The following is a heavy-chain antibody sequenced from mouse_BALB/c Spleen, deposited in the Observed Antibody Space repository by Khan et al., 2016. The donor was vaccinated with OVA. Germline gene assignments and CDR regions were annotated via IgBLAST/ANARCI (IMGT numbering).Heavy chain of an antibody. CDR2: INPTSGYT. J-gene: IGHJ4*01. CDR1: GYTFTSHT. Sequence: LQESGAELARPGASVKMSCKASGYTFTSHTMHWVKQRPGQGLEWIGYINPTSGYTNYNQKFNDKATLTADKSSSTAYMQLSSLTSEDSAVYYCARRTTEYAMDYWGQGTSVTGSS. D-gene: IGHD2-14*01. V-gene: IGHV1-4*01. CDR3: ARRTTEYAMDY.